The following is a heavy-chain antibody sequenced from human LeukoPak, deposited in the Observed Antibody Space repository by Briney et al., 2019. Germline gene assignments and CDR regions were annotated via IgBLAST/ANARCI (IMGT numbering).Heavy chain of an antibody. CDR3: ARIVWRYWYFDF. Sequence: SQTLSLTCTVSGGSISSSYWSWIRQPPGKGLEWLGYIYYSGSTNYNPSLKSRVTISVDTSKNQFSLKLSSVTAADTAMYYCARIVWRYWYFDFWGRGTLVTVSS. CDR2: IYYSGST. CDR1: GGSISSSY. J-gene: IGHJ2*01. V-gene: IGHV4-59*01. D-gene: IGHD2-15*01.